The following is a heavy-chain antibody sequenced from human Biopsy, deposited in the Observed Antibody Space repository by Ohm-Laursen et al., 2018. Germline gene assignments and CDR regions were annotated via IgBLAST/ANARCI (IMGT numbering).Heavy chain of an antibody. V-gene: IGHV4-38-2*01. J-gene: IGHJ4*02. CDR2: IYYDGIT. Sequence: TLSLTCAVSGYSVTNDYYWGWIRQPPGKGLEWIGNIYYDGITYYNPSLKSRVAMSVDTSKNQFSLRLTSVTAADTAVYYCARQVDFWSGYVDYWGQGTLVAVSS. CDR3: ARQVDFWSGYVDY. CDR1: GYSVTNDYY. D-gene: IGHD3-3*01.